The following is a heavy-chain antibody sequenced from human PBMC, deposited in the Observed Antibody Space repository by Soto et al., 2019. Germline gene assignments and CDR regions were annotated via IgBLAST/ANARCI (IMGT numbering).Heavy chain of an antibody. V-gene: IGHV1-69*13. Sequence: SVKVSCKASGGTFSSYAISWVRQAPGQGLEWMGGIIPIFGTANYAQKFQGRVTITADESTSTDYIELSSLRSEDTAVYYCARDGYYDSSGYSDYWGQGTLVTVSS. CDR1: GGTFSSYA. CDR2: IIPIFGTA. J-gene: IGHJ4*02. CDR3: ARDGYYDSSGYSDY. D-gene: IGHD3-22*01.